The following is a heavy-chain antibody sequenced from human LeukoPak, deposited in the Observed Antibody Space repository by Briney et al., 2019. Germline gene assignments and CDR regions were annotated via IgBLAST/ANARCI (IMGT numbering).Heavy chain of an antibody. CDR2: IYYSGNT. Sequence: KPSETLSLTCTVSGDSISVDNYYWGWIRRPPGKGLESVGSIYYSGNTYYNPSLKSRVSISVDTSKNQFSLKVTSVTAADTAVYYCARHVGHYYGSGTLPYYYDYWGQGTLVTVSS. D-gene: IGHD3-10*01. CDR3: ARHVGHYYGSGTLPYYYDY. J-gene: IGHJ4*02. CDR1: GDSISVDNYY. V-gene: IGHV4-39*01.